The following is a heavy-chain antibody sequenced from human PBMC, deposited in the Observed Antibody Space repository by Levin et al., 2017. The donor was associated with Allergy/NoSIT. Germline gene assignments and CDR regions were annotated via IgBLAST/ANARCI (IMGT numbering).Heavy chain of an antibody. CDR2: IYYSGST. J-gene: IGHJ5*02. CDR1: GGSISSSSYY. D-gene: IGHD6-6*01. V-gene: IGHV4-39*01. Sequence: SETLSLTCTVSGGSISSSSYYWGWIRQPPGKGLEWIGIIYYSGSTYYTPSLKSRVTISVDTSKNQFSLKLSSVTAADTAVYYCATESIAARFVWFDPWGQGTLVTVSS. CDR3: ATESIAARFVWFDP.